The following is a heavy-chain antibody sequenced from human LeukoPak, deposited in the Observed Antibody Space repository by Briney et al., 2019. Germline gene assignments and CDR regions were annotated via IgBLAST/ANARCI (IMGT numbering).Heavy chain of an antibody. V-gene: IGHV3-20*04. D-gene: IGHD2-2*01. Sequence: GGSLRLSCAASGFTFDDYGMSWVRQTPGKGLEWVSGINWNGGSTGYADSVKGRFTISRDNAKNSLYLQMNSLRAEDTALYYCARAQLPTYYYYYYMDVWGKGTTVTVSS. CDR2: INWNGGST. J-gene: IGHJ6*03. CDR1: GFTFDDYG. CDR3: ARAQLPTYYYYYYMDV.